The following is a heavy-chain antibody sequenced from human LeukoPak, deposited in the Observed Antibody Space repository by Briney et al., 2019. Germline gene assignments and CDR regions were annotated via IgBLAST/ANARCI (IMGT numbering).Heavy chain of an antibody. CDR1: GGSLNTYY. J-gene: IGHJ5*02. CDR2: IYYSGST. CDR3: ARTGEYYDYVWGTYRHSWFDP. Sequence: PSETLSLTCTVSGGSLNTYYWSWIRQPPGKGLEYIGYIYYSGSTNYNPSLKSRVTISVDTSKNQFSLKLSSVTAADTAVYYCARTGEYYDYVWGTYRHSWFDPWGQGTLVTVSS. V-gene: IGHV4-59*01. D-gene: IGHD3-16*02.